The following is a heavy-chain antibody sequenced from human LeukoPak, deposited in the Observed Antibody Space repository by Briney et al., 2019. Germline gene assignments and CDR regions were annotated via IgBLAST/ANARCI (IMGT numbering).Heavy chain of an antibody. D-gene: IGHD4-17*01. V-gene: IGHV4-59*01. Sequence: SETLSLTCAVYGGSFSGYYWSWIRQPPGKGLEWIGYIYYSGSTNYNPSLKSRVTISVDTSKNQFSLKLSSVTAADTAVYYCARGLGTVTFFDYWGQGTLVTVSS. J-gene: IGHJ4*02. CDR3: ARGLGTVTFFDY. CDR2: IYYSGST. CDR1: GGSFSGYY.